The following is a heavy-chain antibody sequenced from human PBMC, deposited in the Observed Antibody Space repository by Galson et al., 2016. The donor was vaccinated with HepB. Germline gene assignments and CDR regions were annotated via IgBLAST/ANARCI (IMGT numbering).Heavy chain of an antibody. J-gene: IGHJ2*01. Sequence: SLRLSCAASGFPFSIYAMAWVRQTPGKGLEWVSGMTASGRDLYYPASWTVRFSLSRDYSPNPLYLHMDSLRAAATAVYSCPKARDSGWRYWYFDLWGRGTRVTVSS. V-gene: IGHV3-23*01. CDR3: PKARDSGWRYWYFDL. CDR1: GFPFSIYA. CDR2: MTASGRDL. D-gene: IGHD6-19*01.